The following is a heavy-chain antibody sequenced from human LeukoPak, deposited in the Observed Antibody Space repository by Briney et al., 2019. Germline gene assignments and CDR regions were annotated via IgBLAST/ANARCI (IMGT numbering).Heavy chain of an antibody. J-gene: IGHJ4*02. Sequence: GRSLRLSCAASGFTFSTRGMHWVRQAPGKGLEWVAVIWSHGGTKYYADSVKGRFTISRDNSKNTLYLQMNSLRADDTAVYYCARWGDSHGDYRGQGTLVTVSS. CDR2: IWSHGGTK. CDR3: ARWGDSHGDY. D-gene: IGHD6-13*01. V-gene: IGHV3-33*01. CDR1: GFTFSTRG.